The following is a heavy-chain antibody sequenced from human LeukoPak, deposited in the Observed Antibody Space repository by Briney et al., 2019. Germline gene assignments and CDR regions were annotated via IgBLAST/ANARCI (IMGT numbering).Heavy chain of an antibody. Sequence: GGSLRLSCAASGFTFSYHWMTWVRQAPGKGLEWVANIKNDGAVKNYVDSVKGRFTISRDNAKNSLYLQMNSLRAEDTAVYYCARRYCSGGSCYNGFDYWGQGTLVTVSS. D-gene: IGHD2-15*01. CDR2: IKNDGAVK. V-gene: IGHV3-7*01. CDR1: GFTFSYHW. J-gene: IGHJ4*02. CDR3: ARRYCSGGSCYNGFDY.